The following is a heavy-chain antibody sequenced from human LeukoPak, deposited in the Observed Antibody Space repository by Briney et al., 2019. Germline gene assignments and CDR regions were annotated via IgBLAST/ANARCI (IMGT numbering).Heavy chain of an antibody. Sequence: SQTLSLTCAISGDSISSNSGVWNWIRQSPSRGLEWLGRTYYRSKWYNDYPVSVEGRITINPDTSKNQFSLQLTSVTPEDTAVYYCARGSIAQTGTLYFDYWGQGTLVTVSS. CDR3: ARGSIAQTGTLYFDY. CDR1: GDSISSNSGV. V-gene: IGHV6-1*01. J-gene: IGHJ4*02. D-gene: IGHD1-1*01. CDR2: TYYRSKWYN.